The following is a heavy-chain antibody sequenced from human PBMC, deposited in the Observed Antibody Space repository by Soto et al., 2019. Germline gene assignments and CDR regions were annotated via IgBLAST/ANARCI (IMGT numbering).Heavy chain of an antibody. CDR1: GGSFSGYY. D-gene: IGHD5-18*01. V-gene: IGHV4-34*01. CDR3: ATGRGYSYGYDATYGY. Sequence: SETLSLTCAVYGGSFSGYYWSWIRQPPGKGLEWIGEINHSGSTNYNPSLKSRVTISVDTSKNQFSLKLSSVTAADTAVYYCATGRGYSYGYDATYGYWGQGTLVTVSS. J-gene: IGHJ4*02. CDR2: INHSGST.